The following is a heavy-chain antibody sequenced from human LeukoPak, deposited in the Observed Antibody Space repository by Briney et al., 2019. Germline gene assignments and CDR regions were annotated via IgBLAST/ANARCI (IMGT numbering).Heavy chain of an antibody. CDR2: IKQDESEI. D-gene: IGHD3-22*01. CDR1: GLTFKNYW. V-gene: IGHV3-7*01. J-gene: IGHJ4*02. CDR3: ATGRECESSGYRHLDY. Sequence: PGGSLRLSCAVSGLTFKNYWMTWVRQAPGKELDWVANIKQDESEIHYVDSVKGRFTISRDNAKKSLYLQMHSLRAEDTAVYYCATGRECESSGYRHLDYWGQGTLVTVSS.